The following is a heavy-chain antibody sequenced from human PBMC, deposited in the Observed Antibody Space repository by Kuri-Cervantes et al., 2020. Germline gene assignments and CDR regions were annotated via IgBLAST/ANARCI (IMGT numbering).Heavy chain of an antibody. J-gene: IGHJ4*02. Sequence: LSLTCAASGFTFSDYYMSWIRQAPGKGLEWVSYISSSGSTIYYADSVKGRFTISRDNAKNSLYLQMNSLRAGDTAVYYCARTSSPDYFDYWGQGTLVTVSS. V-gene: IGHV3-11*04. CDR1: GFTFSDYY. CDR2: ISSSGSTI. CDR3: ARTSSPDYFDY. D-gene: IGHD6-6*01.